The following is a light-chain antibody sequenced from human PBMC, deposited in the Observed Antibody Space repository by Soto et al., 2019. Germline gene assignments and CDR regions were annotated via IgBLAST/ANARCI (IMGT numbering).Light chain of an antibody. Sequence: EIVLTQSPDTLSLSPGETATISCRASQILTSSDVAWYQQEPGQAPRLLIYDASRRATGIPERFSGSGSGTDFTLTINRLEPEDFAVYYCQQYGSSPTFGLGTKVDIK. CDR1: QILTSSD. CDR3: QQYGSSPT. J-gene: IGKJ1*01. CDR2: DAS. V-gene: IGKV3-20*01.